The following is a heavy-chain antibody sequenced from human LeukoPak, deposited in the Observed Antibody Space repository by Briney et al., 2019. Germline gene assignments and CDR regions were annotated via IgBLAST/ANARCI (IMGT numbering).Heavy chain of an antibody. CDR2: IYYNGNT. J-gene: IGHJ4*02. Sequence: PSETLSLTCSVSDGSINSYYWNWIRRPPGKGLEWIGYIYYNGNTNYSPSLKSRVTMSVDTSKNLFSLKVSSVTAADTAVYYCARGVGVPAKIDYWGQGTLVTVSS. CDR3: ARGVGVPAKIDY. D-gene: IGHD2-2*01. V-gene: IGHV4-59*01. CDR1: DGSINSYY.